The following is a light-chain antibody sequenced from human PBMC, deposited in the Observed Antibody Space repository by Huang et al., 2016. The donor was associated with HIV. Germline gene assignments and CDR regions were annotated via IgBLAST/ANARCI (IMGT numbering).Light chain of an antibody. CDR2: GAS. Sequence: EIVLTQSPGTLSLSPGERATLSCRARQSVNNNFLAGYQQKPGQAPRLLMCGASSMATGVPDRFSGSGSGTDFTLTISRLEPEDFAVYYWHQYGDSRGTFGQGTKVEIK. CDR1: QSVNNNF. V-gene: IGKV3-20*01. CDR3: HQYGDSRGT. J-gene: IGKJ1*01.